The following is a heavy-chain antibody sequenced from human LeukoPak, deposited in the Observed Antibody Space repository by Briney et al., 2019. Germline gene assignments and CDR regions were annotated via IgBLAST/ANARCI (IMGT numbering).Heavy chain of an antibody. V-gene: IGHV3-30*02. CDR2: IRFDGTNK. CDR3: AKDQEVATTYYFDY. D-gene: IGHD5-24*01. Sequence: GGSLRLSCAASGFVFRNYAMHWVRQAPGKGLEWVAFIRFDGTNKYYADSVTGRFIIYRDNSKNTLYLQMNSLRDEDTAIYYCAKDQEVATTYYFDYWGQGTLVTVSS. J-gene: IGHJ4*02. CDR1: GFVFRNYA.